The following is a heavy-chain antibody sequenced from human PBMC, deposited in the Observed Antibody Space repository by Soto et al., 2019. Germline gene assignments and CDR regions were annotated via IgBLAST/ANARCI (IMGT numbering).Heavy chain of an antibody. J-gene: IGHJ4*02. Sequence: GASVKLSSKAPGYTLTGSYMHSVRQAPGQGLEWMGWINPNSGGTNYAQKFQGWVTMTRDTSISTAYMELSRLRSDDTAVYYCARVDYGDLFDYWGQGTLVTVSS. D-gene: IGHD4-17*01. CDR2: INPNSGGT. CDR3: ARVDYGDLFDY. V-gene: IGHV1-2*04. CDR1: GYTLTGSY.